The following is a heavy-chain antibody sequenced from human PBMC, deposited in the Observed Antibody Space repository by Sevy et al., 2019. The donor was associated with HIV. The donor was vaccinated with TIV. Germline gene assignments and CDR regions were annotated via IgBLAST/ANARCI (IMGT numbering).Heavy chain of an antibody. D-gene: IGHD3-10*01. CDR2: IRSGGSPI. CDR1: GFTFSDHY. V-gene: IGHV3-11*01. J-gene: IGHJ3*02. Sequence: GGSLRLSCAASGFTFSDHYMTWIRQAPGKGLESVAYIRSGGSPIFYAVSVKGRFIISRDNTKNALYLQMNILRADDTDVYYCARDHYQKTIRGNFDIWGQWTMVTVSS. CDR3: ARDHYQKTIRGNFDI.